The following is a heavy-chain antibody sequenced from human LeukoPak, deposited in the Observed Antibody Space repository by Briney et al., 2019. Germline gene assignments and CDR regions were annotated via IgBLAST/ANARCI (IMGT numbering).Heavy chain of an antibody. V-gene: IGHV4-59*01. CDR2: IYYSGST. CDR3: ARDYGSGSYYYYYMDV. D-gene: IGHD3-10*01. J-gene: IGHJ6*03. CDR1: GGSISSYY. Sequence: SETLSLTCTVSGGSISSYYWSWIRQPPGKGLEWIGYIYYSGSTNYNPSLKSRVTISADTSKNQFSLKLSSVTAADTAVYYCARDYGSGSYYYYYMDVWGKGTTVIVSS.